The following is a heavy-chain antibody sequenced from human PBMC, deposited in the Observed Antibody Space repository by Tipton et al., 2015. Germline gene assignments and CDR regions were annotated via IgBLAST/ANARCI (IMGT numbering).Heavy chain of an antibody. D-gene: IGHD3-10*01. Sequence: TLSLTCAVYGGSFSGYYWNWIRQPPGKGLEWIGEINHSGYTNYNPSLKSRVTISVDTSKNQFSLKLSSVTAADTAAYYCARLRETYGSDSDNWFDPWGQGTLVTVSS. J-gene: IGHJ5*02. CDR1: GGSFSGYY. CDR3: ARLRETYGSDSDNWFDP. CDR2: INHSGYT. V-gene: IGHV4-34*01.